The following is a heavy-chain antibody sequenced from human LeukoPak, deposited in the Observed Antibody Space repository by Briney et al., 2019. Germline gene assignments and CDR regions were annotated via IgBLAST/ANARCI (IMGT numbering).Heavy chain of an antibody. CDR3: ASGGHVDY. D-gene: IGHD3-10*01. J-gene: IGHJ4*02. V-gene: IGHV3-7*01. CDR2: IKEDGSEK. Sequence: GGSLRLSCAASGFTFSTYWMTWVRQAPGKGLEWVANIKEDGSEKHYVDSVKGRFTISRDNAKNSLYLQMDSLRVEDTAVYYCASGGHVDYCGQGTLVTVPS. CDR1: GFTFSTYW.